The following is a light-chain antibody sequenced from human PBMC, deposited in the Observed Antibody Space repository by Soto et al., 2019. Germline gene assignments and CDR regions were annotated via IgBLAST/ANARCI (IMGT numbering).Light chain of an antibody. V-gene: IGLV1-40*01. Sequence: QSVLTQPPSVSGAPGQRVTISCTGSTSNIGAGYYVHWYQQLPGTAPKLLIYGNSNPPSEVPDRFSGSQSGTSASLAITGRQAEDEADYYCQSYDSSLSGSVFGGGTKLTVL. CDR1: TSNIGAGYY. CDR3: QSYDSSLSGSV. CDR2: GNS. J-gene: IGLJ2*01.